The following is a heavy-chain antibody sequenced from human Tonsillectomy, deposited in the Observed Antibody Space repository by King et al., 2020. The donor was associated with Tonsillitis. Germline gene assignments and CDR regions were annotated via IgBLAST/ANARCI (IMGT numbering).Heavy chain of an antibody. J-gene: IGHJ4*02. CDR3: AETYYDFWSGWYYFDY. V-gene: IGHV1-69*09. CDR2: IIPILGIA. Sequence: VQLVESGAEVKKPGSSVKVSCKASGGTFSSYAISWVRQAPGHGLEWMGRIIPILGIANYAQKFQGRVTITADKSTSTAYMELSSLRSEDTAVYYCAETYYDFWSGWYYFDYWGQGTLVTVSS. CDR1: GGTFSSYA. D-gene: IGHD3-3*01.